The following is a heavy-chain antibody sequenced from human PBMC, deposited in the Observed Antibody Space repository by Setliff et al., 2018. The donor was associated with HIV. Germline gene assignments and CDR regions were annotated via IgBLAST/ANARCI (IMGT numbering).Heavy chain of an antibody. CDR2: ITHSGRT. V-gene: IGHV4-34*01. D-gene: IGHD6-13*01. CDR1: GGSFSGYY. Sequence: SETLSLTCAVYGGSFSGYYWSWIRQPPGKGLEWIGEITHSGRTNYNPSLKSRVTISVDTSKNQFSLKLSSVTAADTAVCYCARGQHSSTWGALFDYWGQGTLVTVS. J-gene: IGHJ4*02. CDR3: ARGQHSSTWGALFDY.